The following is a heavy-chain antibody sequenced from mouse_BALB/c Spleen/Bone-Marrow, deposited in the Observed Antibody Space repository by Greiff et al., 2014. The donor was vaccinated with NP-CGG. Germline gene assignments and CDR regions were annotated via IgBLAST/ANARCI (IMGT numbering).Heavy chain of an antibody. D-gene: IGHD2-4*01. V-gene: IGHV7-3*02. Sequence: EVMLVESGGGLVQPGGSLRLSCATSGFTFTDYYMSWVRQPPGKALEWLGFIRNKANGYTTEYSASVKGRFTISRDNPQSILYLQMNTLRAEDSATYYCARDRGLIYFDYWGQGTTLTVSS. J-gene: IGHJ2*01. CDR3: ARDRGLIYFDY. CDR2: IRNKANGYTT. CDR1: GFTFTDYY.